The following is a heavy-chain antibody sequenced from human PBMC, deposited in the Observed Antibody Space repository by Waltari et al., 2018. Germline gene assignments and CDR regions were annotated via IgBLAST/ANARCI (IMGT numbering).Heavy chain of an antibody. CDR3: AGEGATWNDLDS. Sequence: QVQLVQSGAEVKKPGASVKVSCKASGYTITDFDFHWVRKAHGQGLEWMVWMTPRDGGAVYVDEFRDRVTMTSDTSRDTAYLELSDLTSEDTAVYYCAGEGATWNDLDSWGQGTLVTVSA. J-gene: IGHJ4*02. V-gene: IGHV1-8*01. CDR2: MTPRDGGA. D-gene: IGHD1-1*01. CDR1: GYTITDFD.